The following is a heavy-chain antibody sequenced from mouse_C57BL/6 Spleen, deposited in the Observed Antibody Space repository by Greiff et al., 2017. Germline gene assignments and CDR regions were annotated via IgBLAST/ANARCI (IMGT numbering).Heavy chain of an antibody. J-gene: IGHJ4*01. V-gene: IGHV1-54*01. CDR1: GYAFTNYL. D-gene: IGHD1-1*01. Sequence: VQVVESGAELVRPGTSVKVSCKASGYAFTNYLIEWVKQRPGQGLEWIGVINPGSGGTNYNEKFKGKATLTAAKASSAAYMQLSSLTSEDSAVYFCARGSSPNAMDYWGQGTSVTVSS. CDR2: INPGSGGT. CDR3: ARGSSPNAMDY.